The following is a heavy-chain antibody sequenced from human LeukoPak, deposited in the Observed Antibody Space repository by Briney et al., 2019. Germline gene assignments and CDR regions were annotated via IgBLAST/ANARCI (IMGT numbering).Heavy chain of an antibody. D-gene: IGHD3-22*01. V-gene: IGHV1-2*02. Sequence: ASVKVSCKASGYTFTGYYMHWVRQAPGQGLEWMGWINPNSGGTNYAQKFQGRVTMTRDTSISTAYMELSRLRSDDTAVYYCARALRYYYDSSGYYYRGDYYYYYMDVWGKGTTVTVSS. CDR3: ARALRYYYDSSGYYYRGDYYYYYMDV. CDR1: GYTFTGYY. J-gene: IGHJ6*03. CDR2: INPNSGGT.